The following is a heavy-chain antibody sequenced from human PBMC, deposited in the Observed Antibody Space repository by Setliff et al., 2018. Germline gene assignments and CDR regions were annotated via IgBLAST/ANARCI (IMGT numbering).Heavy chain of an antibody. CDR2: TIPSFGST. Sequence: SVKVSCKASGGTFRSYGISWVRQAPGQGLEWMGGTIPSFGSTNYAQKCQDRVTIITDESTSTAYMELSSLRTEDTAVYYCAREGVDTRSSTDYRYYMDVWGKGTTVTVSS. CDR1: GGTFRSYG. J-gene: IGHJ6*03. V-gene: IGHV1-69*05. D-gene: IGHD5-18*01. CDR3: AREGVDTRSSTDYRYYMDV.